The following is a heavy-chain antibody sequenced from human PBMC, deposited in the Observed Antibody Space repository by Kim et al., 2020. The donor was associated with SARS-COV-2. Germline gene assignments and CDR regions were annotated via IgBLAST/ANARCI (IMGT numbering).Heavy chain of an antibody. V-gene: IGHV5-51*01. CDR1: GYSFTSYW. Sequence: GESLKISCKGSGYSFTSYWIGWVRQMPGKGLEWMGIIYPGDSDTRYSPSFQGQVTISADKSISTAYLQWSSLKASDTAMYYCARPPRAYYYDSSGYVYFDLWGRGTLVTVSS. J-gene: IGHJ2*01. CDR2: IYPGDSDT. D-gene: IGHD3-22*01. CDR3: ARPPRAYYYDSSGYVYFDL.